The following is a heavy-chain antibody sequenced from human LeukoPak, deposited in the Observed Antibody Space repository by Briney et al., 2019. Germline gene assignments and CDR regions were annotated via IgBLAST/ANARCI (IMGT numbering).Heavy chain of an antibody. J-gene: IGHJ4*02. Sequence: PSETLSLTCTVSGGSISSYYWSWIRQPPGKGLEWIGYIYYSGSTNYNPSLKSRVTISVDTSKNQFSLKLSSVTAADTAVYYCSRDYCRGGSCYPSYFDYWGQGTLVTASS. D-gene: IGHD2-15*01. CDR2: IYYSGST. CDR3: SRDYCRGGSCYPSYFDY. CDR1: GGSISSYY. V-gene: IGHV4-59*01.